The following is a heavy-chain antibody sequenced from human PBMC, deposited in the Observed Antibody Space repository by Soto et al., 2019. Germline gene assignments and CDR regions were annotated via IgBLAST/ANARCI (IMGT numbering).Heavy chain of an antibody. CDR1: GYTFTSYG. D-gene: IGHD3-16*01. CDR3: ARMGDVPYYYYGMDV. Sequence: ASVKVSCKASGYTFTSYGITWVLQAPGQGLEWLGRINGYNGNTNYAQKLQGRVTMTTDTSTSTAYMELRSLRSDDTAVYYCARMGDVPYYYYGMDVWGQGTTVTVSS. J-gene: IGHJ6*02. CDR2: INGYNGNT. V-gene: IGHV1-18*01.